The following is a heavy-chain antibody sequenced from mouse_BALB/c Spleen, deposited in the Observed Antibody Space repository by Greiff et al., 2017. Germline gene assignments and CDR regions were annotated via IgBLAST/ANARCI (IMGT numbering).Heavy chain of an antibody. J-gene: IGHJ1*01. CDR3: ARGRVTTGWYFDV. D-gene: IGHD2-1*01. CDR1: GYTFTSYV. Sequence: EVKLQESGPELVKPGASVKMSCKASGYTFTSYVMHWVKQKPGQGLEWIGYINPYNDGTKYNEKFKGKATLTSDKSSSTAYMERSSLTSEDSEVYYCARGRVTTGWYFDVWGAGTTVTVSS. V-gene: IGHV1-14*01. CDR2: INPYNDGT.